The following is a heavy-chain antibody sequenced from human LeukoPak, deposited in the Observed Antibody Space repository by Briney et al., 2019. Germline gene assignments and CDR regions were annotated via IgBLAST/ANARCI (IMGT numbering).Heavy chain of an antibody. V-gene: IGHV3-23*01. CDR1: GFTFSSYA. D-gene: IGHD3-3*01. CDR3: ARQSSPYYDFWSGYYQYYFDY. CDR2: ISGSGGST. Sequence: PGGSLRLSCAASGFTFSSYAMSWVRQAPGKGLEWVSAISGSGGSTYYADSVKGRFTISRDNSKNTLYLQMNSLRAEDTAVYYCARQSSPYYDFWSGYYQYYFDYWGQGTLVTVSS. J-gene: IGHJ4*02.